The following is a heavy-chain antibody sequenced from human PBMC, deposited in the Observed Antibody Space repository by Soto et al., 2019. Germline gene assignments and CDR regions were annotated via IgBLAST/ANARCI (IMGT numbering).Heavy chain of an antibody. V-gene: IGHV3-30-3*01. J-gene: IGHJ6*02. CDR3: ESAIAPGAAYYGMDV. D-gene: IGHD6-13*01. CDR1: GFTFSSYA. CDR2: VSYDGSNK. Sequence: QVQLVESGGGVVQPGRSLRLSCAASGFTFSSYAMHWVRQAPGKGLEWVAVVSYDGSNKYYADSVKGRFTISRDNSKNTLYLQMNSLRAEDTAVYYCESAIAPGAAYYGMDVWGQGTTVTVYS.